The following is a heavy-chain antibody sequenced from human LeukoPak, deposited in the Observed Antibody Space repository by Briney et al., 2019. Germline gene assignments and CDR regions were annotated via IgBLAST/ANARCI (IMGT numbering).Heavy chain of an antibody. J-gene: IGHJ6*02. CDR3: ARPVPFVGYYSMIV. V-gene: IGHV3-48*03. CDR2: NSSSGSTI. D-gene: IGHD2-15*01. CDR1: GFPFSSYE. Sequence: PGGPLRLSCAVSGFPFSSYEMNWVPQAPGKGVEWVSYNSSSGSTIYYADSVKGRHTISRDNAKNSLYLQMNSLRAEDTAVYYCARPVPFVGYYSMIVWGQGTTVTVSS.